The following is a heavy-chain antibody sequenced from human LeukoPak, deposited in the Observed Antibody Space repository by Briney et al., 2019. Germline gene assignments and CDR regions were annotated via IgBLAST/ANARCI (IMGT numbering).Heavy chain of an antibody. V-gene: IGHV3-53*01. D-gene: IGHD6-13*01. CDR1: GFTFSDYY. CDR3: ASDIAAAGFAFDI. Sequence: GGSLRLSCSASGFTFSDYYMSWVRQAPGKGLEWVSVIYSGGSTYYADSVKGRFTISRDNSKNTLYLQMNSLRAEDTAVYYCASDIAAAGFAFDIWGQGTMVTVSP. CDR2: IYSGGST. J-gene: IGHJ3*02.